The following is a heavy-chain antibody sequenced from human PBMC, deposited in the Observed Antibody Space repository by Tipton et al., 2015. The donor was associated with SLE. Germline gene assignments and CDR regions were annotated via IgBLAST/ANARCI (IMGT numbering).Heavy chain of an antibody. J-gene: IGHJ4*02. CDR2: IYHSGST. Sequence: SLRLSCAVSGGSISSSNWWSWVRQPPGKGLEWIGEIYHSGSTNYNPSLKSRVTISVDKSKNLFSLKLSSVTAADTAVYYCARVWRQLANYFDYWGQGTLVTVSS. CDR1: GGSISSSNW. V-gene: IGHV4-4*02. D-gene: IGHD6-6*01. CDR3: ARVWRQLANYFDY.